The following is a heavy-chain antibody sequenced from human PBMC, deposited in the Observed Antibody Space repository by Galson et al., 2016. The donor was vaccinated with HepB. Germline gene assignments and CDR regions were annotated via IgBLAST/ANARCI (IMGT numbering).Heavy chain of an antibody. CDR2: LTPLYSKL. D-gene: IGHD6-6*01. Sequence: SVKVSCKASGGSLSGFAISWVRQAPGQGLEWMGGLTPLYSKLTYAQKFQGRVTITADESSNTAYMEMRSLTSDETAVYFCARDRERTGRPGGWFDPWGQGTMVTVA. CDR1: GGSLSGFA. CDR3: ARDRERTGRPGGWFDP. V-gene: IGHV1-69*13. J-gene: IGHJ5*02.